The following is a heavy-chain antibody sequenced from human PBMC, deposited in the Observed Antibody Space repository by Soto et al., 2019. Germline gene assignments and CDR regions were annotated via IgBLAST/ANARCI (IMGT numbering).Heavy chain of an antibody. Sequence: SGPTLVNPTQTLTLTCTFSRFSLSTSGMCVSWIRQPPGKALEWPARIDWDDDNYYSTSLTPRLTISKDTSKNQVVLTMTNMDPVDTATYYCARFPTVVDAFDIWGQGTMVTVSS. CDR1: RFSLSTSGMC. D-gene: IGHD4-17*01. V-gene: IGHV2-70*11. CDR2: IDWDDDN. J-gene: IGHJ3*02. CDR3: ARFPTVVDAFDI.